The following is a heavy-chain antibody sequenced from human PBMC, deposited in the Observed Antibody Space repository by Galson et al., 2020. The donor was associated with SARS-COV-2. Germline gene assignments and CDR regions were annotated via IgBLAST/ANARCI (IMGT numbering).Heavy chain of an antibody. CDR1: GFTFSSYG. J-gene: IGHJ6*02. D-gene: IGHD6-25*01. Sequence: GGSLTLSCEASGFTFSSYGMHWVRQAPGNELEWVAVISYDGSNKYYADSVKGRFTISRDNSKNTLYLQMNSLRAEDTAVYYCAGGDYPYGMDVWGQGTTVTVSS. CDR3: AGGDYPYGMDV. CDR2: ISYDGSNK. V-gene: IGHV3-30*03.